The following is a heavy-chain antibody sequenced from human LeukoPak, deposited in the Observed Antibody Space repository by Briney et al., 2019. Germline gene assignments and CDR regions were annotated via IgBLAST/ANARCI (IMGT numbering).Heavy chain of an antibody. CDR2: VYSGGLT. D-gene: IGHD6-19*01. CDR1: GFTVSDNY. V-gene: IGHV3-66*01. CDR3: VRDRWPGLGDF. Sequence: GRSLRLSCAASGFTVSDNYMRWVRQAPGKGLEWVSTVYSGGLTYYADPVKGRFTISRDNSKNTLYLQMSSLRAEDTAVYYCVRDRWPGLGDFWGQGTTVTVSS. J-gene: IGHJ6*02.